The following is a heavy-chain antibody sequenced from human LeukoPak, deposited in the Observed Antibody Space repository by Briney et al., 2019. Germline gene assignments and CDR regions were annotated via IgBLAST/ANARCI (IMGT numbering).Heavy chain of an antibody. D-gene: IGHD4/OR15-4a*01. Sequence: GGSLRLSCAASGFSFSSYSMNWVRQAPGKGLEWVSYISSSGSTIYYADSVKGRFTISRDNAKNSLYLQMNSLRAEDTAVYYCARRAGAYSHPYDYWGQGTLVTVSS. J-gene: IGHJ4*02. CDR1: GFSFSSYS. CDR2: ISSSGSTI. V-gene: IGHV3-48*04. CDR3: ARRAGAYSHPYDY.